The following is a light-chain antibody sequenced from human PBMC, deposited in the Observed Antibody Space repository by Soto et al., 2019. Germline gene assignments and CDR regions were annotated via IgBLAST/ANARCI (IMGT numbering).Light chain of an antibody. V-gene: IGLV1-44*01. J-gene: IGLJ1*01. CDR3: AAWDDSLNGFV. CDR1: SSNIGSNT. Sequence: LTQPPSASGTPGQRVTISCSGSSSNIGSNTVNWYQQLPGTAPKLLIYSNNQRPSGVPDRFSGSKSGTSASLAISGLQSEDEADYYCAAWDDSLNGFVFGTGTKVTVL. CDR2: SNN.